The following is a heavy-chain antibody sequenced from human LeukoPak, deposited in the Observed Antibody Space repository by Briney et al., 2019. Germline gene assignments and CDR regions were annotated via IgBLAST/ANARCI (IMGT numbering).Heavy chain of an antibody. D-gene: IGHD3-10*01. CDR2: IYYSGST. Sequence: SQTLSLTCTVSGGSISSGGYYWSWIRQHPGKGLEWIGYIYYSGSTYYNPSLKSRVTISVDTSKNQFSLKLSSVTAADTAVYYCVRYSYYYAPGSQFDYWGQGTLVTVSS. CDR1: GGSISSGGYY. CDR3: VRYSYYYAPGSQFDY. V-gene: IGHV4-31*03. J-gene: IGHJ4*02.